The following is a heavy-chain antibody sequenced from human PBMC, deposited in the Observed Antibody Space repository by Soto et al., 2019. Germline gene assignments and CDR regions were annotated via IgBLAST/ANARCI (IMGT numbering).Heavy chain of an antibody. Sequence: GGSLRLSCAASGFTFSSYAMHWVRQAPGKGLEWVAVISYDGSNKYYADSVKGRFTISRDNSKNTLYLQMNSLRAEDTAVYYCARDMTPPGQVGYYFDYWGQGTLVTVSS. D-gene: IGHD1-1*01. CDR2: ISYDGSNK. V-gene: IGHV3-30-3*01. J-gene: IGHJ4*02. CDR3: ARDMTPPGQVGYYFDY. CDR1: GFTFSSYA.